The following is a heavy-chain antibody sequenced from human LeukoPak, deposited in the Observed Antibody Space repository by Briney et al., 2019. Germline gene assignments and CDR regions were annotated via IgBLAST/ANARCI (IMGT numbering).Heavy chain of an antibody. J-gene: IGHJ3*02. D-gene: IGHD2-2*01. CDR2: INHSGST. V-gene: IGHV4-34*01. CDR1: GGSFSGYY. CDR3: ARDFPIVVVPAARDASDI. Sequence: SETLSLTCAVYGGSFSGYYWSWIRQPPGKGLEWIGGINHSGSTNYNPSLKSRVTISVDTSKNQFSLKLSSVTAADTAMYYCARDFPIVVVPAARDASDIWGQGTMVTVSS.